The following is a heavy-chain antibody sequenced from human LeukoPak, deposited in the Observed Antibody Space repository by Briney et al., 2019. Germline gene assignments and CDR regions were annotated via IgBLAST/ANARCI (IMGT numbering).Heavy chain of an antibody. CDR2: VSPSHTTR. J-gene: IGHJ3*02. CDR1: GYTFRQYS. D-gene: IGHD3-3*02. CDR3: ARDYILPLETDNGDGFAI. V-gene: IGHV1-18*01. Sequence: ASVKVSCKASGYTFRQYSISWVRQAPGKGLEWMGWVSPSHTTRVYAQQFQGRVTMTADTNTNTVSMELRSLRSDDTAVYFCARDYILPLETDNGDGFAIWGQGTVVSVSS.